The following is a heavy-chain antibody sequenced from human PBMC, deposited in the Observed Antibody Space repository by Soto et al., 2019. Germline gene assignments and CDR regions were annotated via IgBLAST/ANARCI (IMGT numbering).Heavy chain of an antibody. CDR3: ARDFYGGSNYGPGDY. V-gene: IGHV3-7*01. Sequence: GGSLRLSCAASGFMFSAYGMSWVRQAPGKGLELVANIHGDGGKIFYVDSVKGRFTISRDNAKRSLYLQMNSMGVEDTDVYYWARDFYGGSNYGPGDYCG. CDR2: IHGDGGKI. D-gene: IGHD5-18*01. CDR1: GFMFSAYG. J-gene: IGHJ4*01.